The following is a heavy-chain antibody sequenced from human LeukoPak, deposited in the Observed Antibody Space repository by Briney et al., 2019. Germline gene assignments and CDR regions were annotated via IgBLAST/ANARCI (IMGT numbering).Heavy chain of an antibody. CDR3: AKRYGDSTGWFFDF. J-gene: IGHJ4*02. CDR1: RYSFDSYA. CDR2: INGGGDIT. D-gene: IGHD6-13*01. V-gene: IGHV3-23*01. Sequence: PGESPKLSCEGSRYSFDSYAMTWVRQAPGKGLEWVSSINGGGDITYYAESVKGRFTVSRDNSKNTLFLQINSLRAEDTAVFYCAKRYGDSTGWFFDFWGQGSLVTVSS.